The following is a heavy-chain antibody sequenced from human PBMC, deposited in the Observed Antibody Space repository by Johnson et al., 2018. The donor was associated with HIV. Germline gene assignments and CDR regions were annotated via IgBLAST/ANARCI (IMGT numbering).Heavy chain of an antibody. CDR2: IQLDGSHK. CDR3: ARGSRLTGTTVAFDI. J-gene: IGHJ3*02. D-gene: IGHD1-7*01. Sequence: QVQLVESGGGLVQPGGSLRLSCTASGFTFSNYGIHWVRQAPGKGLEWVTFIQLDGSHKYSAVFVKGRFTISRDSSKNTLYLQMNSLRAEDTALYYCARGSRLTGTTVAFDIWGQGTMVTVSS. V-gene: IGHV3-30*02. CDR1: GFTFSNYG.